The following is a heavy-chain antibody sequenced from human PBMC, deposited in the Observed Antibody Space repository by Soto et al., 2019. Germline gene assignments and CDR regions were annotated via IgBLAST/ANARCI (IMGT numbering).Heavy chain of an antibody. CDR3: ARGATVTQFDY. V-gene: IGHV4-61*01. CDR1: GVSVSSGSFY. D-gene: IGHD4-17*01. CDR2: GSYSGTT. Sequence: QAQLQESGPGLVKPSETLSLTCTVSGVSVSSGSFYWAWIRQPPGKGLEWIGFGSYSGTTNYKPSLKSRVTISVDTSRSQISLKVSSLTAADTAVYYCARGATVTQFDYWGRGTLVTVSS. J-gene: IGHJ4*02.